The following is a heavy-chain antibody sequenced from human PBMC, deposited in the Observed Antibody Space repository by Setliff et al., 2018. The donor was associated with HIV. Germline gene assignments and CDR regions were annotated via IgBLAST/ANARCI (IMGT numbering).Heavy chain of an antibody. CDR1: GDSIGDYY. Sequence: SETLSLTCTVSGDSIGDYYWNWIRQPAGKGLEWIGRVYASAYSNYNPSLKSRVTISVDTSKNQFSLKLSSVTAADTAVYYCARGKGSGWLTYYYYMDVWGKGTTVTVSS. CDR2: VYASAYS. V-gene: IGHV4-4*07. CDR3: ARGKGSGWLTYYYYMDV. D-gene: IGHD6-19*01. J-gene: IGHJ6*03.